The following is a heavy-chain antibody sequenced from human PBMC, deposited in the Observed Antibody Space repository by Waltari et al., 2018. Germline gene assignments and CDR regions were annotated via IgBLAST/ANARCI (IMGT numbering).Heavy chain of an antibody. CDR2: IKYTGIT. Sequence: QVQLQESGPGLLKPSETLSLTCTVYSGSMHSHYWSWLRQPPGKGLEWIGHIKYTGITKYNPSPEDPVTIDTAKTQFSLTLTSLTAADTAVYYCARFSRGRYFDYWPQGTLVTVSS. J-gene: IGHJ4*02. V-gene: IGHV4-59*11. CDR3: ARFSRGRYFDY. CDR1: SGSMHSHY. D-gene: IGHD3-10*01.